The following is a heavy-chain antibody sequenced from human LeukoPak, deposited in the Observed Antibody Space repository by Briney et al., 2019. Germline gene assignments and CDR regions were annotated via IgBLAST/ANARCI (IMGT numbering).Heavy chain of an antibody. CDR2: IIPIFGTA. CDR3: ARAISSGYYLVDY. D-gene: IGHD3-22*01. V-gene: IGHV1-69*01. CDR1: GGTFSSYA. Sequence: SVKVSCKASGGTFSSYAISWVRQAPGQGLEWMGGIIPIFGTASYAQKFQGRVTITADESTSTAYMELSGLRSEDTAVYYCARAISSGYYLVDYWGQGTLVTVSS. J-gene: IGHJ4*02.